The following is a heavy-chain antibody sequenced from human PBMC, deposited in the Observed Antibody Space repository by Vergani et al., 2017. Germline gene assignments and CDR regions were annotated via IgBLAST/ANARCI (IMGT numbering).Heavy chain of an antibody. CDR2: INPSGGHT. CDR3: ARGDYGILTGYRY. CDR1: LYTFSNYY. Sequence: QVQAVQSGAEVKKSGASVKVSCKTSLYTFSNYYMHWVRQAPGQGLEWMGIINPSGGHTNYAQKFQGIVTMARDTSTSTVYMELSSLRSEDTAIYYCARGDYGILTGYRYWGQGTLVTVSA. V-gene: IGHV1-46*03. D-gene: IGHD3-9*01. J-gene: IGHJ4*02.